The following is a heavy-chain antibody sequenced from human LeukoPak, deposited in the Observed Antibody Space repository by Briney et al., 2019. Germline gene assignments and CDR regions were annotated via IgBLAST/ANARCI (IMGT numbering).Heavy chain of an antibody. D-gene: IGHD3-3*01. V-gene: IGHV4-38-2*02. CDR1: GYSISGGCY. J-gene: IGHJ4*02. CDR2: IYHSGST. CDR3: ARKTIFGVVIAPSFDY. Sequence: SETLSLTCTVSGYSISGGCYWGWIRPPPGKGLEWVGSIYHSGSTYYNPSLKSRVTISVDTSKNQFSLKLSSVTAADTAVYYCARKTIFGVVIAPSFDYWGQGTLVTVSS.